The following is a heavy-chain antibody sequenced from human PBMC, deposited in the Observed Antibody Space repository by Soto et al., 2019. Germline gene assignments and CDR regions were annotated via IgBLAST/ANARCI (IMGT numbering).Heavy chain of an antibody. D-gene: IGHD3-22*01. V-gene: IGHV3-30*18. Sequence: PGGSLRLSCAASGFSLSNNGMHWVRQAPGKGLEWVAVISYDGNNKYYADSVKGRFTISRDNSKNTVYLEMNNLRAEDTAMYYCAKGGSGNYLPYYYYSGMDVWGQGPTVTVYS. J-gene: IGHJ6*02. CDR2: ISYDGNNK. CDR1: GFSLSNNG. CDR3: AKGGSGNYLPYYYYSGMDV.